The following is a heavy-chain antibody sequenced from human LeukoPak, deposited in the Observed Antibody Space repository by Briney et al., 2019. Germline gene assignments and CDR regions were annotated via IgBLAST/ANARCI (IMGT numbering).Heavy chain of an antibody. Sequence: SAVTVSFQASGCTFSSYAISWVRQPPGQGLAWMGRIIPIFGTASYAQKFQGRVTITADKSTSTAYMELRRLRSEDTAVYYCVNSRESRADYGGRGNLVTVSS. CDR1: GCTFSSYA. CDR2: IIPIFGTA. V-gene: IGHV1-69*06. J-gene: IGHJ4*02. D-gene: IGHD3-10*01. CDR3: VNSRESRADY.